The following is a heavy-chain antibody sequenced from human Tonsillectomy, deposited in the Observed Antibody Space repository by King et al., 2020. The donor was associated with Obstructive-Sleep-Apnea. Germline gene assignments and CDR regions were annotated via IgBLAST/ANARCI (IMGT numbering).Heavy chain of an antibody. J-gene: IGHJ4*02. CDR3: ATQGYSYGPFDY. Sequence: QLQESGPGLVKPSETLSLTCTVSGGSISSYYWSWIRQPPGKGLEWIGYIYYSGSTSYNPSLKSRVTISADTSKNQFSLRLSSVTAADTAVYYCATQGYSYGPFDYWGKGTLVTVSS. V-gene: IGHV4-59*01. CDR2: IYYSGST. D-gene: IGHD5-18*01. CDR1: GGSISSYY.